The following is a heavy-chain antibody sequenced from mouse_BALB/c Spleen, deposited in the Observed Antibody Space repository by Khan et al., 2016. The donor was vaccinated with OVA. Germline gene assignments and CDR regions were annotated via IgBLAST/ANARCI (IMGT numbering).Heavy chain of an antibody. CDR2: ISYSDST. CDR1: GYSITSNYA. D-gene: IGHD1-1*01. V-gene: IGHV3-2*02. Sequence: EVQLQESGPGLVKPSQSLSLTCTVTGYSITSNYAWNWIRQFPGNKLEWMGYISYSDSTSYNPSLKSRISITRDTSKNQIFLQLNSVTTEDTATYYCARVNYYGYAMDYWRQGTSVTVSS. CDR3: ARVNYYGYAMDY. J-gene: IGHJ4*01.